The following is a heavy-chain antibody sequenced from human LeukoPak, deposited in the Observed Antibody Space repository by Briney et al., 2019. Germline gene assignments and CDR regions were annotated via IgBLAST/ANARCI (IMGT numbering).Heavy chain of an antibody. J-gene: IGHJ3*02. CDR2: ITHSGGTI. CDR1: GFTFNSYA. CDR3: ARETRIGDAFDI. Sequence: PGGSLRLSCAASGFTFNSYAMNWVRQAPGKGLEWVSYITHSGGTIYYADSVKGRFTISRDNAQNSLYLQMNSLRAGDTAVYYCARETRIGDAFDIWGQGTMVTVSS. V-gene: IGHV3-48*01. D-gene: IGHD2-15*01.